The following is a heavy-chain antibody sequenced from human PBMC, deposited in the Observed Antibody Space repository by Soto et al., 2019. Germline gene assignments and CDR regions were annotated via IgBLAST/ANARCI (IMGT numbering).Heavy chain of an antibody. CDR3: ARDGTYTSGWYNFDL. D-gene: IGHD6-13*01. J-gene: IGHJ4*02. Sequence: SETLSLTCTVSDVSVNSSSDYWGWIRQPPGKGLEWIGSIYYSGSTNYNPSLKSRVSMSIDMSKNLFSLKLRSVTAADTAVYYCARDGTYTSGWYNFDLWGPGTLVTVSS. V-gene: IGHV4-39*07. CDR1: DVSVNSSSDY. CDR2: IYYSGST.